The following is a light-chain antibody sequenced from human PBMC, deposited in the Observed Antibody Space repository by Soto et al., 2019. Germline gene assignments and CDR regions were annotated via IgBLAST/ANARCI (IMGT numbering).Light chain of an antibody. CDR2: NAS. J-gene: IGKJ1*01. Sequence: IQMTQSHSTLSASVGDRVTITCRASQRISSWFAWYQQKPGKAPKLLIYNASSLESGVPSRFSGSGSGTEYTLTISSLQHDDFATYYCHQHNSYSPFTFGQGTKVEIK. V-gene: IGKV1-5*03. CDR3: HQHNSYSPFT. CDR1: QRISSW.